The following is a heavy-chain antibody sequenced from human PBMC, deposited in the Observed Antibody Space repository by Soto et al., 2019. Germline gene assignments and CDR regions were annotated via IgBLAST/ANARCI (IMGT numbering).Heavy chain of an antibody. J-gene: IGHJ4*02. V-gene: IGHV2-26*01. CDR3: ARTRTTVVTPLDYFDY. CDR2: IFSNDEK. CDR1: GFSLSNARMG. Sequence: GSGPTLVNPTETLTLTCTVSGFSLSNARMGVSWIRQPPGKAPEWLAHIFSNDEKSYSTSLKSRLTISKDTSKSQVVLTMTNMDPVDTATYYCARTRTTVVTPLDYFDYWGQGTLVTVSS. D-gene: IGHD4-17*01.